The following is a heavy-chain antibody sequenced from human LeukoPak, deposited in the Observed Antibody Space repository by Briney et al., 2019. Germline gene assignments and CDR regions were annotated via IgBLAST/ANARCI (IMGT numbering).Heavy chain of an antibody. J-gene: IGHJ4*02. CDR3: AKLGGVGYGDSNDY. V-gene: IGHV4-34*01. Sequence: PSETLSLTCAVYGGSFSGYYWSWIRQPPGKGLEWIGEINHSGSTNYNPSLKSRVTISVDTSKNQFSLKLSSVTAADTAVYYCAKLGGVGYGDSNDYWGQGTLVTVSS. CDR2: INHSGST. CDR1: GGSFSGYY. D-gene: IGHD4-17*01.